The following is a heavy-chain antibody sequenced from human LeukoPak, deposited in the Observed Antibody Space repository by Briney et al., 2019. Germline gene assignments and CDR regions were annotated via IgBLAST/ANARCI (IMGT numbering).Heavy chain of an antibody. J-gene: IGHJ5*02. CDR2: IYHSGST. V-gene: IGHV4-38-2*02. CDR1: GYSISSGYY. CDR3: ARGDIVVVPAAVKTGWFDP. D-gene: IGHD2-2*01. Sequence: PSETLSLTCTVSGYSISSGYYWGWIRQPPGKGLEWIGSIYHSGSTYYNPSLKSRVTISADTSKNQFSLKLSSVTAADTAVYYCARGDIVVVPAAVKTGWFDPWGQGTLVTVSS.